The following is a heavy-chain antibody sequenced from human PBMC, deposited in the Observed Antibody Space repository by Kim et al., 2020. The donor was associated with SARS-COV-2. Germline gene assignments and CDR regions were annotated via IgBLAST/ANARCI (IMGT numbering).Heavy chain of an antibody. V-gene: IGHV3-74*01. J-gene: IGHJ4*02. CDR1: GFTFSSHW. CDR2: INSDGTTT. Sequence: GGSLRLSCAASGFTFSSHWMHWVRQAPGKGLVWVSRINSDGTTTSYGDSVNGRFTISRDNAKNTLYLQMNSLRAEDTAVYYCVRRQFTSGWYYIDYWGQG. D-gene: IGHD6-19*01. CDR3: VRRQFTSGWYYIDY.